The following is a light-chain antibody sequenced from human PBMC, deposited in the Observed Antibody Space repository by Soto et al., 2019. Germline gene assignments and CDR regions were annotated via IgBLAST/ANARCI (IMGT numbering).Light chain of an antibody. CDR1: QSILLTSSNKNY. Sequence: DIVMTQSPDSLVVSLGERATIDCKSSQSILLTSSNKNYLTWYQQKTGQPPKVLMSWASNRYSGVPDRFSGSGSGTDFSLTINDLQAEDVAIYYCQQYYNIPFTFGQGTKPEIK. CDR3: QQYYNIPFT. CDR2: WAS. V-gene: IGKV4-1*01. J-gene: IGKJ2*01.